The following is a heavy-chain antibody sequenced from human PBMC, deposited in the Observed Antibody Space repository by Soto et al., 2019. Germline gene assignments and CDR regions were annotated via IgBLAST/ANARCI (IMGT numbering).Heavy chain of an antibody. D-gene: IGHD2-15*01. CDR3: ARRAQDLVVVAASYYYMDV. CDR1: GGSFSRYY. Sequence: SDTLSLTCTVSGGSFSRYYWSSIRQPPGKGLEWIGYIYYSGSTNYNPSLMSRVTISVDTSKNQFPLKLSSVTAADTAVYYCARRAQDLVVVAASYYYMDVWGKGTTVTVSS. V-gene: IGHV4-59*08. CDR2: IYYSGST. J-gene: IGHJ6*03.